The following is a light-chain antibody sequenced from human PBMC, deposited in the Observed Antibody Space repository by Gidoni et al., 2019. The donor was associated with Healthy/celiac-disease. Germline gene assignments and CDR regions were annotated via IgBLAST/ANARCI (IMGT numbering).Light chain of an antibody. CDR3: QQYTS. V-gene: IGKV3-15*01. Sequence: EIVMTQSPATLSVSPGERATLSCRASQSVSSNLAWYQQKPGQAPRLLIYGASTRATGNPARFSGSGSGTEFTLTISSLQSEDFAVYYCQQYTSFGQGTKLEIK. J-gene: IGKJ2*01. CDR1: QSVSSN. CDR2: GAS.